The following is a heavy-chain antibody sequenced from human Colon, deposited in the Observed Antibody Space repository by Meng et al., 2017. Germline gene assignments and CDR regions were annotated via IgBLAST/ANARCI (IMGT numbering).Heavy chain of an antibody. CDR3: ERGLAFAYSSGWLDAFDI. CDR2: IIPIFGTA. V-gene: IGHV1-69*06. J-gene: IGHJ3*02. CDR1: GGTFSSYA. Sequence: SVNVSCKASGGTFSSYAISWVRQDAGQGLEWMGGIIPIFGTANYAQKFQGRVTITADKATSTAYMELSSLRSEDTAVYYCERGLAFAYSSGWLDAFDIWGQGTMVTVSS. D-gene: IGHD6-19*01.